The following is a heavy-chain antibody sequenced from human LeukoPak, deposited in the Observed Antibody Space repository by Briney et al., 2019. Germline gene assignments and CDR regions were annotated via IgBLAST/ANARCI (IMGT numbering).Heavy chain of an antibody. V-gene: IGHV3-66*01. D-gene: IGHD6-6*01. Sequence: GGSLRLSCAASGFTVSSNYVSWVRQAPGKGLEWVSVIYSGGSTYYADSVKGRFTISRDNSKNTLYLQMNSLRAEDTAVYYCARAYSSPFNFDYWGQGTLVTVSS. J-gene: IGHJ4*02. CDR1: GFTVSSNY. CDR3: ARAYSSPFNFDY. CDR2: IYSGGST.